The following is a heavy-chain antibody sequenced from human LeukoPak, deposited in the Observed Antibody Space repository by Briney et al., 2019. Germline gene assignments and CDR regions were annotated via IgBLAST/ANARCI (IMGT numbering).Heavy chain of an antibody. J-gene: IGHJ6*02. CDR1: RYSFTSYW. CDR2: IYPDDSDT. Sequence: GESLKISCKGSRYSFTSYWIGWVRQMPGKGLKWMGIIYPDDSDTRYSPSFQGQVTISADKSISTAYLQWSSLKASDTAMYYCASSGYGLYSSGWGGDYYYGMDVWGQGTTVTVSS. V-gene: IGHV5-51*01. D-gene: IGHD6-19*01. CDR3: ASSGYGLYSSGWGGDYYYGMDV.